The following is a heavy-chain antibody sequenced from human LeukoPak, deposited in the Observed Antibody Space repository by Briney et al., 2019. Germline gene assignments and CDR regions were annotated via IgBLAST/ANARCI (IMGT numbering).Heavy chain of an antibody. CDR2: IYHSGST. D-gene: IGHD6-13*01. CDR3: ARDSKAAAYFDP. V-gene: IGHV4-39*07. J-gene: IGHJ5*02. CDR1: GGSISSGGYY. Sequence: SQTLSLTCTVSGGSISSGGYYWSWIRQPPGKGLEWSGSIYHSGSTYYNPSLKSRVTISVDTSKNQFSLKLSSVTAADTAVYYCARDSKAAAYFDPWGQGTLVTVSS.